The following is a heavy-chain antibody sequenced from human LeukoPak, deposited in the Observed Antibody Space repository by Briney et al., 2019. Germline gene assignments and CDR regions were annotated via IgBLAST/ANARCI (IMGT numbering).Heavy chain of an antibody. V-gene: IGHV1-46*01. D-gene: IGHD2-2*01. J-gene: IGHJ5*02. Sequence: GASVKVSCKASGYTFTSYYMHWVRQAPGQGLEWMGIINPSGGSTSYAQKFQGRVTMTRDMSTSTVYMELSSLRSEDTAVYYCARFHPDIVVVPAAMNWFDPWGQGTLVTVSS. CDR3: ARFHPDIVVVPAAMNWFDP. CDR2: INPSGGST. CDR1: GYTFTSYY.